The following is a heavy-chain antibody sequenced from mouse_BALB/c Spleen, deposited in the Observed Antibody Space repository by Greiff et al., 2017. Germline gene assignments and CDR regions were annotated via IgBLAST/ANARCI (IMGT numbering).Heavy chain of an antibody. CDR3: AREGGYYWYFDV. Sequence: EVQLVESGGGLVQPGGSRKLSCAASGSTFSDYGMAWVRQAPGKGPEWVAFISNLAYSIYYADTVTGRFTISRENAKNTLYLEMSSLRSEDTAMYYCAREGGYYWYFDVWGAGTTVTVSS. V-gene: IGHV5-15*02. D-gene: IGHD1-1*02. CDR2: ISNLAYSI. CDR1: GSTFSDYG. J-gene: IGHJ1*01.